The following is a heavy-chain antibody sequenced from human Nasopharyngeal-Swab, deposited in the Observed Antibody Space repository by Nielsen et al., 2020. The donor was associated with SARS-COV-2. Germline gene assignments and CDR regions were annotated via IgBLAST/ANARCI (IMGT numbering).Heavy chain of an antibody. V-gene: IGHV1-3*01. Sequence: ASVKVSCKASGYTFTSYAMHWVRQAPGQRLEWMGWINAGNGNTKYSQKFQGRVTITRDTSASTAYMELSSLRSEDTAVYYCARLPPPNSGGRNWFDPWGQGTLVTVSS. CDR2: INAGNGNT. CDR3: ARLPPPNSGGRNWFDP. D-gene: IGHD3-10*01. J-gene: IGHJ5*02. CDR1: GYTFTSYA.